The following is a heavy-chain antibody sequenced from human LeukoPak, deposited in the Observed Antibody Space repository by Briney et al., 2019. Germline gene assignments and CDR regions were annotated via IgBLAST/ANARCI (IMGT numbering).Heavy chain of an antibody. J-gene: IGHJ3*02. CDR1: GGSISRYY. Sequence: PSETLSLTCTVSGGSISRYYWSWIRQPPGKGLEWIGYIYYSGNTNYNPSLKSRVTISIDTSNNQFSLKLSSVTAADTAVYYCARVGQGSFDIWGQGTMVTVSS. CDR2: IYYSGNT. CDR3: ARVGQGSFDI. V-gene: IGHV4-59*01. D-gene: IGHD1-26*01.